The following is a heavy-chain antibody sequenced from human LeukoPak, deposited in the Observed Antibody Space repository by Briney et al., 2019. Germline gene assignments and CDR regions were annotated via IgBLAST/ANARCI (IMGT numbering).Heavy chain of an antibody. D-gene: IGHD2-15*01. V-gene: IGHV3-30*18. CDR2: ISYDGSIQ. CDR1: GFTFSIYG. Sequence: GGSLRLSCAASGFTFSIYGMHWVRQAPGKGLEWVTLISYDGSIQHYVDSVKGRFTIARDNSKNTVYLQMNTQRAEDTAVYYCAKDRQCSGGSCYSGFDSWGQGTLVTVSS. CDR3: AKDRQCSGGSCYSGFDS. J-gene: IGHJ4*02.